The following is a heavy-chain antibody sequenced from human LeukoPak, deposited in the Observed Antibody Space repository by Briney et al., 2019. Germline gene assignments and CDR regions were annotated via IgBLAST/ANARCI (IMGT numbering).Heavy chain of an antibody. J-gene: IGHJ4*02. Sequence: GGSLRLSCEASAFSFSTYGMHWVRQAPGKGLEGVAFIQYDGSYNMYADSVKGRFTISRDNSNNMLYLQMNSLRTEDTAVYFCAKDFRVGARSFDYWGQGTLVTVSS. CDR1: AFSFSTYG. V-gene: IGHV3-30*02. D-gene: IGHD1-26*01. CDR3: AKDFRVGARSFDY. CDR2: IQYDGSYN.